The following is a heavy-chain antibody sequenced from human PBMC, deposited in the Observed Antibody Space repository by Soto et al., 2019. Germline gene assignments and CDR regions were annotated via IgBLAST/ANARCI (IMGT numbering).Heavy chain of an antibody. CDR1: GFTFSSYG. J-gene: IGHJ4*02. Sequence: GGSLRLSCAASGFTFSSYGMHWVRQAPGKGLEWVAVISYDGSNKYYADSVKGRFTISRDNSKNTLYLQMNSLRAEDTAVYYCAKELESSLMVRGVTNNFDYWGQGTLVTVSS. CDR2: ISYDGSNK. V-gene: IGHV3-30*18. D-gene: IGHD3-10*01. CDR3: AKELESSLMVRGVTNNFDY.